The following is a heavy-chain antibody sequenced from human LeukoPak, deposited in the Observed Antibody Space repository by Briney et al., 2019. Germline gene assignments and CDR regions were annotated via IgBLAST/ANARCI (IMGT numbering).Heavy chain of an antibody. J-gene: IGHJ3*02. D-gene: IGHD6-6*01. V-gene: IGHV3-30*03. Sequence: PGGSLRLSCAASGFTFSSYGMHWVRQAPGKGLEWVAITSYDGGNKYYADSVKGRFTISRDNSKNTLYLQMNSLRAEDTAVYYCARDRASSSFPLDAFDIWGQGTMVTVSS. CDR3: ARDRASSSFPLDAFDI. CDR2: TSYDGGNK. CDR1: GFTFSSYG.